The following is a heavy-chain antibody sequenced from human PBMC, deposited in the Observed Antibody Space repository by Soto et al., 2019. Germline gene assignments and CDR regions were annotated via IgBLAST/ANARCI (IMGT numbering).Heavy chain of an antibody. CDR2: MNPSSGNT. J-gene: IGHJ5*02. CDR3: ARSLRRRSWFDP. D-gene: IGHD4-17*01. Sequence: GASVKVSCKASGYSFTNFHIHWVRQAPGQGLEWMGWMNPSSGNTSYAQKFQGRVTMTRNTSISTAYMELSSLRSEDTAVYCCARSLRRRSWFDPWGQGTLVTVSS. CDR1: GYSFTNFH. V-gene: IGHV1-8*02.